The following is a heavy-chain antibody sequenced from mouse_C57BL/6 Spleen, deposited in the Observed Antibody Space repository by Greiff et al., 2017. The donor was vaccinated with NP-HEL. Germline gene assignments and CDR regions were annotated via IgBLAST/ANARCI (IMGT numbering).Heavy chain of an antibody. CDR3: ARRAYYYGSSGGCFDV. Sequence: QVQLQQPGAELVMPGASVKLSCKASGYTFTSYWMHWVKQRPGQGLEWIGEIDPSDSYTNYNQKFKGKSTLTVDKSSSTAYMQLSSLTSEDSAVYYCARRAYYYGSSGGCFDVWGTGATVTVSS. D-gene: IGHD1-1*01. J-gene: IGHJ1*03. CDR2: IDPSDSYT. V-gene: IGHV1-69*01. CDR1: GYTFTSYW.